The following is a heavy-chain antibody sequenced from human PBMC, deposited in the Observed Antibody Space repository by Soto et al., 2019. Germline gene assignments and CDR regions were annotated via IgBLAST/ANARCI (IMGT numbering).Heavy chain of an antibody. Sequence: GGSLRLSCAASGFTVSTNYMNWVRQAPGRGLEWVSAIYTGGSTYYADSVKGRFTISRHDSKNTLYLQMSSLRAEDTAVYYCAREAIFGSIDYWGQGTLVTVSS. D-gene: IGHD3-3*01. CDR1: GFTVSTNY. V-gene: IGHV3-53*04. CDR2: IYTGGST. CDR3: AREAIFGSIDY. J-gene: IGHJ4*02.